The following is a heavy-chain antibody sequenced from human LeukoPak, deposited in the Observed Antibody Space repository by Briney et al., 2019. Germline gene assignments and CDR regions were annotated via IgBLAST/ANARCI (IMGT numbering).Heavy chain of an antibody. D-gene: IGHD6-13*01. CDR1: GFTFSSYS. Sequence: GGSLRLSCAASGFTFSSYSMNWVRQAPGKGLEWVSYISSSSSTIYYADSVKGRFTISRDNAKNSLYLQMNSLRAEDTAVYYCARDQLEGSSSWHRNWGQGTLVTVSS. J-gene: IGHJ4*02. CDR2: ISSSSSTI. V-gene: IGHV3-48*04. CDR3: ARDQLEGSSSWHRN.